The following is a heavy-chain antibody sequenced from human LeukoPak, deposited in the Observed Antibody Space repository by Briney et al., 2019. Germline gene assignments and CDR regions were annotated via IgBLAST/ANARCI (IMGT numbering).Heavy chain of an antibody. CDR1: GFSFISYS. V-gene: IGHV3-21*01. Sequence: GGSLRLSCAASGFSFISYSMNWVRQAPGKGLEWVSFISRSSNYIYYADSVKGRFTISRDNAKNSLYLQMNSLRAEDTAVYYCAREKEAPGVGVVVIMDYYYMDVWGKGTTVTVSS. D-gene: IGHD3-22*01. CDR3: AREKEAPGVGVVVIMDYYYMDV. CDR2: ISRSSNYI. J-gene: IGHJ6*03.